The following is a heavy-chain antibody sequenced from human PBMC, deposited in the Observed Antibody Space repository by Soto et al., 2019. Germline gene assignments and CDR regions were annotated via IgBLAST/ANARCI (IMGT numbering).Heavy chain of an antibody. CDR2: IYYSGST. CDR1: GGSISSYY. Sequence: PSEILSLTCTVSGGSISSYYWSWIRQPPGKGLEWIGYIYYSGSTNYNPSLKSRVTISVDTSKNQFSLKLSSVTAADTAVYYCARDVRKTLDYWGQGTLVTVSS. CDR3: ARDVRKTLDY. V-gene: IGHV4-59*01. D-gene: IGHD3-10*02. J-gene: IGHJ4*02.